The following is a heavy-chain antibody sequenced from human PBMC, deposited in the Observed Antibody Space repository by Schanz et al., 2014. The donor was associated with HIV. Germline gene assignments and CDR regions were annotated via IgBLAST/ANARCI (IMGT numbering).Heavy chain of an antibody. V-gene: IGHV3-30*18. Sequence: QVRLVESGGGVVQPGRSRRLSCAASGFTFSSYGIHWVRQAPAKGLEWVAGISYDGSIKEYADSVKGRFAISRDNSKNTVYLQMNSLRGEDSAVYYCAKVGRIYSTTWIDHWGQGTLVTVSS. CDR3: AKVGRIYSTTWIDH. D-gene: IGHD6-13*01. CDR2: ISYDGSIK. CDR1: GFTFSSYG. J-gene: IGHJ4*02.